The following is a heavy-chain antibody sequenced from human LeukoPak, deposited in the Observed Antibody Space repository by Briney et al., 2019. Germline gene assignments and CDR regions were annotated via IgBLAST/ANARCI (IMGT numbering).Heavy chain of an antibody. D-gene: IGHD2-15*01. Sequence: EASVKVSCKASGYTFTGYYMHWVRQAPGQGLEWMGRINPNSGGTNYAQKFQGRVTMTRDTSISTAYMELSRLRFDDTAVYYCAREGYCTGGSCLDFWGQGTLVTVSS. V-gene: IGHV1-2*06. CDR2: INPNSGGT. J-gene: IGHJ4*02. CDR1: GYTFTGYY. CDR3: AREGYCTGGSCLDF.